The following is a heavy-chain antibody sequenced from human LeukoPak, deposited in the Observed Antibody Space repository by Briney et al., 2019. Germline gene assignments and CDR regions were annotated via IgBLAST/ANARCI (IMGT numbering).Heavy chain of an antibody. CDR1: GGSTTSNYY. CDR2: IYHSGST. Sequence: SETLSLTCTVSGGSTTSNYYWGWIRQPPGKDLEWIGSIYHSGSTYYNPSLKSRVTISVDTPKNQFSLKLTSVAAADTAVYYCASDLEGHDYWGQGILVTVSS. CDR3: ASDLEGHDY. J-gene: IGHJ4*02. V-gene: IGHV4-38-2*02.